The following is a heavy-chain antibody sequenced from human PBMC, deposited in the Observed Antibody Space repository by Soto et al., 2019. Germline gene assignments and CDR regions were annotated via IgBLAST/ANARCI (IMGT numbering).Heavy chain of an antibody. J-gene: IGHJ4*02. V-gene: IGHV4-39*01. Sequence: PSETLSLTCSVSGGSIFSSDYYWGWIRQASGKGLEWIGSISYSGSTLHNPSLRSRVTISVDTPKSRFSLKLSSVTATDTAVYYCTRLLVLATSAYAGFDHWGQGTLVTSPQ. CDR3: TRLLVLATSAYAGFDH. D-gene: IGHD2-21*01. CDR1: GGSIFSSDYY. CDR2: ISYSGST.